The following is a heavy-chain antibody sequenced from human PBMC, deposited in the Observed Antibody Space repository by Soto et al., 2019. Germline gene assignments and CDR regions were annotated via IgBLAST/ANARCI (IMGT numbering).Heavy chain of an antibody. D-gene: IGHD1-26*01. CDR3: ATIVGANDY. CDR1: RASIYTYS. CDR2: IYSSGSA. Sequence: SETLSLTCTVSRASIYTYSWTWIRQPAGKGLQWIGHIYSSGSANYSPSLKSRVSMSVDSSKNQISLKLSSVTAADTAVYYCATIVGANDYWGQGTLVTV. J-gene: IGHJ4*02. V-gene: IGHV4-4*07.